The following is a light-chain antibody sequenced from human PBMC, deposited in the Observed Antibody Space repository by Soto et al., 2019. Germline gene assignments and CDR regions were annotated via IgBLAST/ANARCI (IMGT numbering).Light chain of an antibody. CDR1: SDMTVQTFK. J-gene: IGLJ1*01. V-gene: IGLV5-37*01. Sequence: QPVLTQPPSSSASPGDSARLTCTLPSDMTVQTFKIYWYQQKPGSPPRYLLFYYSDSEKGRGSGVPSRFSGSKSGNTASLTISGLQAEDEGDYYCCSYADGSIYFFGTGTKLTVL. CDR2: YYSDSEK. CDR3: CSYADGSIYF.